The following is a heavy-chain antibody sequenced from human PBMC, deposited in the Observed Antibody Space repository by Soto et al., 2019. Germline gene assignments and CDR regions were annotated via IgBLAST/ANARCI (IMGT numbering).Heavy chain of an antibody. J-gene: IGHJ4*01. V-gene: IGHV4-30-4*01. CDR2: IYYSGST. D-gene: IGHD2-2*01. CDR3: TRTDGYVYQLLFNY. Sequence: LSLTCTVSGGSINSGDYYWSWIRQPPGKGLEWIGYIYYSGSTYYSPSLKSRVTISVDTSKNQFSLKLSSVTAADTAVYYCTRTDGYVYQLLFNYWGQGTLVTVSS. CDR1: GGSINSGDYY.